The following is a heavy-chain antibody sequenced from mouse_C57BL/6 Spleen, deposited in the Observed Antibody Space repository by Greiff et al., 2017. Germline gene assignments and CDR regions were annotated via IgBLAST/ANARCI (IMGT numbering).Heavy chain of an antibody. CDR3: ARRENYGYFDC. Sequence: QVQLQQPGAELVRPGSSVKLSCKASGYTFTSYWMDWVKQRPGQGLEWIGNIYPSDSETHYNQKFQDKATLTVDKSSSTPYMQLSSLTSEDSAVYYCARRENYGYFDCWGKGTTLSVSS. CDR1: GYTFTSYW. CDR2: IYPSDSET. V-gene: IGHV1-61*01. D-gene: IGHD2-4*01. J-gene: IGHJ2*01.